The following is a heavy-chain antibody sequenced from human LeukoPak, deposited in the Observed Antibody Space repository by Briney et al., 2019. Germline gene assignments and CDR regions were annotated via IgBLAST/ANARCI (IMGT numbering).Heavy chain of an antibody. CDR1: GFTFSSYG. J-gene: IGHJ3*02. D-gene: IGHD3-10*01. CDR3: ARAGFGEHDAFDI. V-gene: IGHV3-23*01. CDR2: ISGSGGST. Sequence: GGSLRLSCAASGFTFSSYGMSWVRQAPGKGLEWVSAISGSGGSTYYADSVKGRFTISRDNAKNSLYLQMNSLRAEDTAVYYCARAGFGEHDAFDIWGQGTMVTVSS.